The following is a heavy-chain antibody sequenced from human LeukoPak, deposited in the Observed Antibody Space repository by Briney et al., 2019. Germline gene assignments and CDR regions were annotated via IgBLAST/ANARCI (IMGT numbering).Heavy chain of an antibody. D-gene: IGHD3-3*01. V-gene: IGHV3-23*01. Sequence: PGGSLRLSCAASGFAFSNYAMSWVRQAPGKGLEWVSSLSGGGDSRYYADSVMGRFTISRDNSKNTLYLQMNSLRAEDTAVYYCAKDHGIFGVVPRGYFDYWGQGTLVTVSS. J-gene: IGHJ4*02. CDR1: GFAFSNYA. CDR2: LSGGGDSR. CDR3: AKDHGIFGVVPRGYFDY.